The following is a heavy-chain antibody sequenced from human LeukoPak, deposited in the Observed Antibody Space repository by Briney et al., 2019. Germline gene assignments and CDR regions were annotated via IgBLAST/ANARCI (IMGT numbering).Heavy chain of an antibody. D-gene: IGHD1-20*01. CDR3: ARNISGLGLYSHHAYDPAGAFDI. V-gene: IGHV4-38-2*02. Sequence: SETLFLTCTVSGYSFNSVYYWAWIRQPPGKGLEWVGSIYNSGSTSYNPSLKSRVTLSLDTSKNQFSLRLTSVTAADTAVYYCARNISGLGLYSHHAYDPAGAFDIWGQGTMVTVSS. CDR1: GYSFNSVYY. J-gene: IGHJ3*02. CDR2: IYNSGST.